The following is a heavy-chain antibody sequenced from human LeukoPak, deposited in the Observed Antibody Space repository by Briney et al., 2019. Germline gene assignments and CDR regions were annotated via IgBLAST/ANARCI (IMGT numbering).Heavy chain of an antibody. Sequence: GGSLRLSCAASGFTFGNYPMHWVRQAPGKGLEWVAVISYDGSNKYYADSVKGRFTISRDNSKNTLYLQMNSLRTEDTAVYYCARCADTQGDNYFDYWGQGTLVTVSS. V-gene: IGHV3-30-3*01. CDR3: ARCADTQGDNYFDY. D-gene: IGHD1-26*01. J-gene: IGHJ4*02. CDR1: GFTFGNYP. CDR2: ISYDGSNK.